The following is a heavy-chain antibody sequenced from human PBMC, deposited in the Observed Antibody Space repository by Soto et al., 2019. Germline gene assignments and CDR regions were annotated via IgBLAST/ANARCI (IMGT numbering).Heavy chain of an antibody. J-gene: IGHJ5*02. V-gene: IGHV3-66*01. CDR1: GFSVTYTY. CDR3: ARSDCSSGSCPHCFDP. CDR2: IYSGGRT. D-gene: IGHD2-15*01. Sequence: EVQLVESGGGLVQPGGSLRLSCAASGFSVTYTYMSWIRQAPGKGLEWVSVIYSGGRTFYADSVRGRFTISRDEGMNTHSLQMHGLRPQETAVYFCARSDCSSGSCPHCFDPWGQGTPVIVSS.